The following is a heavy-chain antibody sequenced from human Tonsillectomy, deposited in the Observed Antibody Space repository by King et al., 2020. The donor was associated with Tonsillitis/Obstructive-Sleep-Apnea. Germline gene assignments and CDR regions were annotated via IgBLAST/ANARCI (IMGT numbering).Heavy chain of an antibody. J-gene: IGHJ4*02. CDR2: ISSGSSYT. CDR3: ARRRSSGTDY. CDR1: GFTFSDYY. Sequence: VQLVESGGGLVKPGGSLRLSCAASGFTFSDYYMSWIRQAPGKGLEWVSYISSGSSYTDYADSVKGRFTISRDNAKNSVYLQMNGLRAEDTAVYYCARRRSSGTDYWGQGTLVTVSS. D-gene: IGHD3-22*01. V-gene: IGHV3-11*05.